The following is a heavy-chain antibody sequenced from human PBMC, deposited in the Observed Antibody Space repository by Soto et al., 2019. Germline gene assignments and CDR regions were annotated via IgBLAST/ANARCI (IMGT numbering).Heavy chain of an antibody. J-gene: IGHJ6*03. CDR3: ARAAYYDILTGYRPYYYYYYMDV. V-gene: IGHV1-69*02. CDR1: GGTFSSYT. D-gene: IGHD3-9*01. Sequence: QVQLVQSGAEVQKPGSSVKVSCKASGGTFSSYTISWVRQAPGQGLEWMGRIIPILGIANYAQKFQGRVTITGEKSTRRAYMELSSLGSEDTAVYYCARAAYYDILTGYRPYYYYYYMDVWGKGTTVTVSS. CDR2: IIPILGIA.